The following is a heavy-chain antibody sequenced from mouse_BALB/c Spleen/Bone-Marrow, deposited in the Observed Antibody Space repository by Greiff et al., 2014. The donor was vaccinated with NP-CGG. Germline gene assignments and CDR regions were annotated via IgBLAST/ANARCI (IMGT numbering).Heavy chain of an antibody. CDR3: ASKKNYYAMDY. CDR2: IDPANGYT. Sequence: DVKLVESGAELVKPGASVKLSCTASGFNIKDTYMHWVKQRPEQGLEWIGRIDPANGYTNYAPKFQGKATITADTSSNTAYLQLSSLTSENTAIYYCASKKNYYAMDYWGQGTSVTVSS. J-gene: IGHJ4*01. V-gene: IGHV14-3*02. CDR1: GFNIKDTY.